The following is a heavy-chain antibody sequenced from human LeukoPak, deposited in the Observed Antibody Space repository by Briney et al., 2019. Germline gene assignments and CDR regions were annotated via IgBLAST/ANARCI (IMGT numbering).Heavy chain of an antibody. CDR1: DGSISSYY. CDR3: ARWGHFDTSDYFVVDY. D-gene: IGHD3-22*01. CDR2: IHYSGST. V-gene: IGHV4-59*01. J-gene: IGHJ4*02. Sequence: PSETLSLTCSISDGSISSYYWNWIRQSPGKGLEWIGHIHYSGSTHYNPSLQSRVSISIDTSKNHFSLKLRSVTAVDTAVYYCARWGHFDTSDYFVVDYWGQGTLVTVSS.